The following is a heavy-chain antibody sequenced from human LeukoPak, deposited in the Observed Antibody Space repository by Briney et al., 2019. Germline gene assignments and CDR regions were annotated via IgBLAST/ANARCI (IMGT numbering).Heavy chain of an antibody. CDR2: ISSSSYI. V-gene: IGHV3-21*01. Sequence: GGSLRLSCAASGFTFSSYSMNRVRQAPGKGLEWVSSISSSSYIYYADSVKGRFTISRDNAKNSLYLQMNSLRAEDTAVYYCARASYTVTPDYWGQGTLVTVSS. CDR3: ARASYTVTPDY. CDR1: GFTFSSYS. D-gene: IGHD4-17*01. J-gene: IGHJ4*02.